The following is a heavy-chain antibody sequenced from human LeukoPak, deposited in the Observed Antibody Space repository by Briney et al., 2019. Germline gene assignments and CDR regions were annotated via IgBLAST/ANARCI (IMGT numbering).Heavy chain of an antibody. J-gene: IGHJ5*01. CDR1: GFTFSSYS. Sequence: GGSLRLSCAASGFTFSSYSMNWVRQAPGKGLEWVSFISSSSTYIYYADSVKGRFTISRDDAKNSLYLQMSSLRADATAVYYCARDQVVSGRFGEVASWGQGTLVTVSS. CDR3: ARDQVVSGRFGEVAS. CDR2: ISSSSTYI. D-gene: IGHD3-10*01. V-gene: IGHV3-21*01.